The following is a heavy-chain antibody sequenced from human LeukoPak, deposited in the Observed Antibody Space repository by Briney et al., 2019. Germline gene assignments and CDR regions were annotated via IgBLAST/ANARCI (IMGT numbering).Heavy chain of an antibody. Sequence: PGTSVKVSCKVSGYTFTEFCMHWVRQAPGKGLEWVGGFYHEGGETYYAESFKGRFTMSRDNSKNTLYLQMNSLRAEDAAVYYCARERHDYGDYGLRGAYDYWGQGTLVTVSS. CDR2: FYHEGGET. CDR3: ARERHDYGDYGLRGAYDY. CDR1: GYTFTEFC. J-gene: IGHJ4*01. D-gene: IGHD4-17*01. V-gene: IGHV1-24*01.